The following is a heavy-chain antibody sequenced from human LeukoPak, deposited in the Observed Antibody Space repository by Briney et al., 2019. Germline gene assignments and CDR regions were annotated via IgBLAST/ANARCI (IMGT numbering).Heavy chain of an antibody. J-gene: IGHJ4*02. CDR3: AKNSSGGYSDY. D-gene: IGHD6-19*01. CDR1: GYTFTSSG. Sequence: ASVKVSCKASGYTFTSSGISWVRKAPGQGLNWMGWFSPYTGYSKYAQNLQGRVTMTADTSTSTAYMELSSLRSDDAAVYYCAKNSSGGYSDYWGQGTLVTVSS. CDR2: FSPYTGYS. V-gene: IGHV1-18*01.